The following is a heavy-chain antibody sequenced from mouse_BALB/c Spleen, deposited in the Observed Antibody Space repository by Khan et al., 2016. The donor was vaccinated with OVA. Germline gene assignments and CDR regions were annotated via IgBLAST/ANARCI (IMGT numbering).Heavy chain of an antibody. D-gene: IGHD2-1*01. Sequence: QIQLVQSGPELKKPGETVKISCKASGYTFTNYGMNWVKQAPGKGLKWMGWINTYTGEPTYADDFKGRFAFSLATSATTAYLQINNLENEDTATYFCARNGNYWYFDVWGAGTTVTVSS. J-gene: IGHJ1*01. V-gene: IGHV9-3-1*01. CDR3: ARNGNYWYFDV. CDR1: GYTFTNYG. CDR2: INTYTGEP.